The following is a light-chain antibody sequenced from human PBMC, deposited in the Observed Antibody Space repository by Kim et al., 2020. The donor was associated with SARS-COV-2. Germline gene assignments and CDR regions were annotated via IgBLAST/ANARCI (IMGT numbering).Light chain of an antibody. CDR2: AAS. V-gene: IGKV1-17*01. CDR1: QAISTY. CDR3: LQQMTYPRT. Sequence: DIQMTQSPSSLSASVGDRVTITCRASQAISTYLAWYQQKPGTAPKRLIYAASSLQSGVPSRFSGSGSGTEFTLTISSLQSEDFATYYCLQQMTYPRTFGQGTKLEI. J-gene: IGKJ1*01.